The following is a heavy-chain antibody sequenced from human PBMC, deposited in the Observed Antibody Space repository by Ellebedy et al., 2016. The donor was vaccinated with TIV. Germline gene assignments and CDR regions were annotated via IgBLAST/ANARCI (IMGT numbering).Heavy chain of an antibody. D-gene: IGHD5-12*01. J-gene: IGHJ4*02. Sequence: SLKISXAASGFTFDDYAMHWVRQAPGKGLEWVSGISWNSGSLGFADSVKGRFTISRDNAKNSLYLQMNSLRAEDTAVYYCARRYSGYDHWGQGTLVTVSS. V-gene: IGHV3-9*01. CDR2: ISWNSGSL. CDR1: GFTFDDYA. CDR3: ARRYSGYDH.